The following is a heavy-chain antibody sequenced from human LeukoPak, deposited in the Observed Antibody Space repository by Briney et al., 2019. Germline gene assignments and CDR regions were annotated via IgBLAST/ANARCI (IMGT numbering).Heavy chain of an antibody. J-gene: IGHJ6*03. CDR3: VRHPNYYYYYMDV. Sequence: SETLSLTCTVSGGSISNTFYYWGWIRQPPGEGLKWIGSIYFRGSTYYNPSLKSRVTISVDTSKNQFSLKLNSVTAADTAVYYCVRHPNYYYYYMDVWGKGTTVTISS. CDR1: GGSISNTFYY. CDR2: IYFRGST. V-gene: IGHV4-39*01.